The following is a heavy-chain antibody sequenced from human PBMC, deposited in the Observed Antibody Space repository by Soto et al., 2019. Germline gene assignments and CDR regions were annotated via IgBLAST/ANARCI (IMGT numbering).Heavy chain of an antibody. CDR2: ISGSGGST. J-gene: IGHJ5*02. CDR3: AKDGYCSSTSCYGDQYNWFDP. D-gene: IGHD2-2*03. CDR1: GFTFSSYA. V-gene: IGHV3-23*01. Sequence: GGSLRLSCAASGFTFSSYAMSWVRQAPGKGLEWVSAISGSGGSTYYADSVKGRFTISRDNSKNTLYLQMNSLRAEDTAVYYCAKDGYCSSTSCYGDQYNWFDPWGPGTQVTVSS.